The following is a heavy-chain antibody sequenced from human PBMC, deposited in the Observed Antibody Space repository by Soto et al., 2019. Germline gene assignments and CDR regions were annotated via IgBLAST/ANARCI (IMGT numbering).Heavy chain of an antibody. CDR1: GFTFSSYG. Sequence: QVQLVESGGGVVQPGRSLRLSCAASGFTFSSYGMHWVRQAPGKGLEWVAVISYDGSNKYYADSVKGRFTISRDNSKNTLYLQMNSLRAEDTAVYYCAKRLDSSGYSDAFDIWGQGTMVTVSS. CDR2: ISYDGSNK. CDR3: AKRLDSSGYSDAFDI. V-gene: IGHV3-30*18. D-gene: IGHD3-22*01. J-gene: IGHJ3*02.